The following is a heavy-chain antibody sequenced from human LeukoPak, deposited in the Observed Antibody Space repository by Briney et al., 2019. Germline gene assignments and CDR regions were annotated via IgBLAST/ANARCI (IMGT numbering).Heavy chain of an antibody. V-gene: IGHV1-2*02. CDR3: ARAYYDSSGCWFDP. Sequence: ASVKVSCKASGYTFTGYYMHWVRQAPGQGLEWMGWINPNSGGTNYARKFQGRVTMTGDTSISTAYMELSRLRSDDTAVYYCARAYYDSSGCWFDPWGQGTLVTVSS. CDR1: GYTFTGYY. CDR2: INPNSGGT. D-gene: IGHD3-22*01. J-gene: IGHJ5*02.